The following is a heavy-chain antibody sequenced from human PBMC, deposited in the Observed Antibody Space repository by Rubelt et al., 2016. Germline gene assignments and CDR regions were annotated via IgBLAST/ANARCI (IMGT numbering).Heavy chain of an antibody. CDR1: GYTFTTYY. D-gene: IGHD6-13*01. CDR3: VEGTQQPTDY. V-gene: IGHV1-2*06. Sequence: QVQLVQSGAEVKKPGASVKVSCKASGYTFTTYYIHWVRQAPGQGLEWLGRINPDNGDTYYAKKFQGRVTITMTTETSISTAYMELSRLRSDDTAVYYCVEGTQQPTDYWGQGTLVTVSS. CDR2: INPDNGDT. J-gene: IGHJ4*02.